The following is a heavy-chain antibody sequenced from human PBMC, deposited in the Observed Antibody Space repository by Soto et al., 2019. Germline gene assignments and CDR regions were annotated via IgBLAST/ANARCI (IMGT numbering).Heavy chain of an antibody. V-gene: IGHV1-3*01. D-gene: IGHD3-16*01. CDR3: ARSLVTTFSDYFDP. CDR2: INAGNGNT. J-gene: IGHJ5*02. Sequence: QVQLVQSGAEVKKPRASVRVSCKASGYTFTTFSIHWVRQAPGQRLEWMGWINAGNGNTKYSQKFQGRVTITRDTSASTAYMELSSLRSEDTAIYYCARSLVTTFSDYFDPWGQVTLVTVSS. CDR1: GYTFTTFS.